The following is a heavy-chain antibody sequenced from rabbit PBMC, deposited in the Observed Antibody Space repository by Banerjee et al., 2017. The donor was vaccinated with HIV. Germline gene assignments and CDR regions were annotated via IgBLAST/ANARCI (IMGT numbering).Heavy chain of an antibody. CDR3: ARSDYSGSWGCKL. V-gene: IGHV1S45*01. D-gene: IGHD4-1*01. J-gene: IGHJ6*01. CDR1: GFSFSNGYV. CDR2: IDAGSSGST. Sequence: QEQLEESGGDLVKPEGSLTLTCTASGFSFSNGYVMCWVRQAPGKGLEWIGCIDAGSSGSTYYASWAKGRFTISKTSSTTVTLQMTSLTGADTATYFCARSDYSGSWGCKLWGPGTLVTVS.